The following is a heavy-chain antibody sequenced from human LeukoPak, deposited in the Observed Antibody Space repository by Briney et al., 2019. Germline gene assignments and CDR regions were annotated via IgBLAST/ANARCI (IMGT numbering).Heavy chain of an antibody. Sequence: SETLSLTCTVSGGSISSSSYYWGWIRQPPGQGLEWIGEINHSGSTNYNPSLKSRVTISVDTSKNQFSLKLSSVTAADTAVYYRAREGSEYSSSWYTSDSDAFDIWGQGTMVTVSS. D-gene: IGHD6-13*01. CDR1: GGSISSSSYY. J-gene: IGHJ3*02. CDR2: INHSGST. V-gene: IGHV4-39*07. CDR3: AREGSEYSSSWYTSDSDAFDI.